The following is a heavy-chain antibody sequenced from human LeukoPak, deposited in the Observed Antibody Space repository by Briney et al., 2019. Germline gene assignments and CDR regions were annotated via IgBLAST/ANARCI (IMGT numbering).Heavy chain of an antibody. D-gene: IGHD3-22*01. V-gene: IGHV3-7*01. CDR2: IKQDGSEK. J-gene: IGHJ4*02. CDR3: ARDLGTSWYYYDSSGYSDY. Sequence: GGSLRLSCAASGFTFSSYWMSWVRQAPGKGLEWVANIKQDGSEKYYVDSVKGRFTISRDNAKNSLYLQMNSLRAEDTAVYYCARDLGTSWYYYDSSGYSDYWGQGTLVTVSS. CDR1: GFTFSSYW.